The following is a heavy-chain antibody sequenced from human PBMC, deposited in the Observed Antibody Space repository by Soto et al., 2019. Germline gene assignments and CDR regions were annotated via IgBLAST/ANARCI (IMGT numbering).Heavy chain of an antibody. CDR3: ARDPGKGGGTIDY. J-gene: IGHJ4*02. V-gene: IGHV3-33*01. CDR2: IWYDGSNK. Sequence: GGSLRLSCAASGFTFSSYGMHWVRQAPGKGLEWVAVIWYDGSNKYYADSVKGRFTISSDNSKNTLYLQMNGLRAEDTAVYYCARDPGKGGGTIDYWGQGTLVTVSS. CDR1: GFTFSSYG. D-gene: IGHD3-16*01.